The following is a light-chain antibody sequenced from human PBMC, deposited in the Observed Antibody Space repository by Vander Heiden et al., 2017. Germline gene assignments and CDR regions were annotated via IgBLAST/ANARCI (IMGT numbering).Light chain of an antibody. Sequence: EIVLTQSPGTLSLSPGERVTLSCRASQSVRSTYVDWYQQKPGQAPRLLIYGASSRATGIPDRFSGSGSGTDFTLTISRLEPEDFAVYYCQQDGSSPLTFGGGTKVEIK. CDR2: GAS. CDR1: QSVRSTY. J-gene: IGKJ4*01. CDR3: QQDGSSPLT. V-gene: IGKV3-20*01.